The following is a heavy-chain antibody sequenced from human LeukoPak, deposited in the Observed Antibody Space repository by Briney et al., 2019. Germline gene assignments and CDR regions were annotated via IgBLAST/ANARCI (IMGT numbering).Heavy chain of an antibody. CDR2: INPNSGGT. Sequence: ASVKVSCMASGYTFTGYYMHWVRQAPGQGLEWMGRINPNSGGTNYAQKFQGRVTMTRDTSISTAYMELSRLRSDDTAVYYCARVPPYRYSYGPFDYWGQGTLVTVSS. D-gene: IGHD5-18*01. CDR1: GYTFTGYY. J-gene: IGHJ4*02. V-gene: IGHV1-2*06. CDR3: ARVPPYRYSYGPFDY.